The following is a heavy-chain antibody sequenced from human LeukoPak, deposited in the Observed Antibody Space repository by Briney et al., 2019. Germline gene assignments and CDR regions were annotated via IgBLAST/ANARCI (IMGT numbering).Heavy chain of an antibody. CDR2: INHSGST. J-gene: IGHJ6*02. Sequence: SETPSLTCAVYGGSFSGYYWSWIRQPPGKGLEWIGEINHSGSTNYNPSLKSRVTISVDTSKNQFSLKLSSVTAADTAVYYCARRGPYYYDSSGYYSTYYYYGMDVWGQGTTVTVSS. CDR3: ARRGPYYYDSSGYYSTYYYYGMDV. CDR1: GGSFSGYY. V-gene: IGHV4-34*01. D-gene: IGHD3-22*01.